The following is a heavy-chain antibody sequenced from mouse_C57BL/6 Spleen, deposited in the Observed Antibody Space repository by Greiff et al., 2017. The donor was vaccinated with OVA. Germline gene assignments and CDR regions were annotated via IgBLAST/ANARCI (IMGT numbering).Heavy chain of an antibody. V-gene: IGHV1-69*01. CDR2: IDPSDSYT. D-gene: IGHD2-5*01. CDR1: GYTFTSYW. CDR3: ARGDYSNYEGFAY. J-gene: IGHJ3*01. Sequence: QVQLQQPGAELVMPGASVKLSCKASGYTFTSYWMHWVKQRPGQGLEWIGEIDPSDSYTNYNQKFKGKSTLTVDKSSSTAYMQLSSLTSEDSAVYYCARGDYSNYEGFAYWGQGTLVTVSA.